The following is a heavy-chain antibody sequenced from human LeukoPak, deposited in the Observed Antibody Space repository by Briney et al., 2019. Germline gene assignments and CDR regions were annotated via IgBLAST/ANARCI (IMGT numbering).Heavy chain of an antibody. CDR2: IYHSGST. D-gene: IGHD2-15*01. V-gene: IGHV4-38-2*01. CDR1: GYSISSGYY. CDR3: ARVGGVAGTRPLYNFDY. Sequence: SETLSLTCAVSGYSISSGYYWGWIRQPPGKGLQWIASIYHSGSTYYNPSLKGRVAISVDTSKNQFSLKLTFVTAADTAVYYRARVGGVAGTRPLYNFDYWGQGTLVTVSS. J-gene: IGHJ4*02.